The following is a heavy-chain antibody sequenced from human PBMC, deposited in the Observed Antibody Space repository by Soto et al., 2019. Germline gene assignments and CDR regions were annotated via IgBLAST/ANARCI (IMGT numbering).Heavy chain of an antibody. D-gene: IGHD2-21*01. CDR1: GGTFSSYA. CDR2: IIPSFGTA. V-gene: IGHV1-69*01. CDR3: ARDELGGGYCLYQKYYYYGMDV. J-gene: IGHJ6*02. Sequence: QVQLVQSGAEVKKPGSSVKVSCKASGGTFSSYAISWVRQAPGQGLEWMGGIIPSFGTANYAQKFQGRVTITADESTSTAYMGLSSLRSEDMAVYYCARDELGGGYCLYQKYYYYGMDVWGQGTTVTVSS.